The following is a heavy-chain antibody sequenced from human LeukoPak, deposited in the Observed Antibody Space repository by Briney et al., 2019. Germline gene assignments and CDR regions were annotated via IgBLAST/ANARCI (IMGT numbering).Heavy chain of an antibody. CDR2: ISSSSSYI. CDR1: GFTFISYS. D-gene: IGHD3-16*01. J-gene: IGHJ6*03. CDR3: AREISLWQTYYYYYMDV. Sequence: GGSLRLSCAASGFTFISYSMNWVRQAPGKGLEWVSSISSSSSYIYCADSVKGRFTISIDNAKNSLYLQMNSLRAEDTAVYYCAREISLWQTYYYYYMDVWGKGTTVTVSS. V-gene: IGHV3-21*01.